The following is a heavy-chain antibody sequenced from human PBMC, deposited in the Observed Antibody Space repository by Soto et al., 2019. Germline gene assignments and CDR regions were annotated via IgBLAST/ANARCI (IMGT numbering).Heavy chain of an antibody. D-gene: IGHD5-12*01. CDR1: GFTVSSNY. J-gene: IGHJ4*02. Sequence: GGSLRLSCAASGFTVSSNYMSWVRQAPGKGLEWVSVIYSGGSTYYADSMKGRYTISRDNSKNTLYLQMNSLRAEDTAVYYCAREKWEYSGYDIEYYFDYWGQGT. CDR2: IYSGGST. V-gene: IGHV3-53*01. CDR3: AREKWEYSGYDIEYYFDY.